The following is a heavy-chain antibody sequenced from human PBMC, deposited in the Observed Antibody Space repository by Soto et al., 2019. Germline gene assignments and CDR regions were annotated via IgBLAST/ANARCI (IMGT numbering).Heavy chain of an antibody. D-gene: IGHD2-21*02. V-gene: IGHV4-59*02. CDR2: IYYSGST. CDR3: ARGGLVAAIFDY. CDR1: GGSVSSYY. Sequence: SETLSLTCTVSGGSVSSYYWSWIRQPPGKGLEWIGYIYYSGSTNYNPSLKSRVTISVDTSKKQFSLKLSSVTAADTAVYYRARGGLVAAIFDYWGQGTLVTVSS. J-gene: IGHJ4*02.